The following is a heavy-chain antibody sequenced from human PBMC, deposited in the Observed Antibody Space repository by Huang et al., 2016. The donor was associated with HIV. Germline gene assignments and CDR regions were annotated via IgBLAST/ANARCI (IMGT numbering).Heavy chain of an antibody. CDR3: AKDGADEEWDIDY. V-gene: IGHV3-30*18. CDR2: ISYDGSNK. Sequence: VQLVESGGGVVQPGRSLRLACAASGFSFSTYGLHWVRQATGKGVGVVAVISYDGSNKYYAHSVKGRFTISRDTSENKVYLQMNSLRHEDTAVYYCAKDGADEEWDIDYWGQGTLVTVSS. J-gene: IGHJ4*02. D-gene: IGHD1-26*01. CDR1: GFSFSTYG.